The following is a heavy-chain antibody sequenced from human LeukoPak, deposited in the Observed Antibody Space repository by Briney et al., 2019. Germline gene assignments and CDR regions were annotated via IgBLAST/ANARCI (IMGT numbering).Heavy chain of an antibody. J-gene: IGHJ6*04. CDR1: GYTFTSYY. V-gene: IGHV1-46*01. CDR3: ARVYGVAGHRDTFYGMDV. Sequence: ASLKVSCKPSGYTFTSYYMHWVRQAPGQGLEWMGIIDPSGGSTSYAQKFQGRVTMTRDTSTSTVYMELSSLRSEDTAVYYCARVYGVAGHRDTFYGMDVWGKGTTVTVSS. D-gene: IGHD6-19*01. CDR2: IDPSGGST.